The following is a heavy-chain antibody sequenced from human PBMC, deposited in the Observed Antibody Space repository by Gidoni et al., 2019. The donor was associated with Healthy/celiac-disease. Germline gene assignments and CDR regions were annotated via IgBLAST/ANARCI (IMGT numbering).Heavy chain of an antibody. V-gene: IGHV3-23*01. Sequence: EVQLLESGGGLVQPGGSLRLSCAASGFTFSSYAMSWVRQAPGKGLEWVSAISGSGGSTYYADSVKGRFTISRDNSKNTLYLQMNSLRAEDTAVYYCAKVYDFWSGYTNAFDIWGQGTMVTVSS. CDR1: GFTFSSYA. CDR2: ISGSGGST. D-gene: IGHD3-3*01. J-gene: IGHJ3*02. CDR3: AKVYDFWSGYTNAFDI.